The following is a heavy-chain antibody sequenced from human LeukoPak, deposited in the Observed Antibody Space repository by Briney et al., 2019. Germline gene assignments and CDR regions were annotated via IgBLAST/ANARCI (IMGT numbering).Heavy chain of an antibody. CDR1: GFTFSSYG. Sequence: GGSLRLSCAASGFTFSSYGMHWVRQAPGKGLEWVAVIWYDGSNKYYVDSVKGRFTISRDNSKNTLYLQMNSLRAEDTAVYYCAADLMVRDILDYWGQGTLVTVSS. V-gene: IGHV3-33*01. D-gene: IGHD3-10*01. J-gene: IGHJ4*02. CDR2: IWYDGSNK. CDR3: AADLMVRDILDY.